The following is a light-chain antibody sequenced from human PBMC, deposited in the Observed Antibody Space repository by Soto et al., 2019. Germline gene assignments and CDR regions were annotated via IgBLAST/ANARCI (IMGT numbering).Light chain of an antibody. J-gene: IGLJ2*01. V-gene: IGLV2-14*01. CDR3: SSYTISSTLA. Sequence: QSALTQPASVSGSPGQTITISCTGTSRDVGGYNYVSWYQQHPGTAPKLMIYEVSLRPSGVSNRFSDSKSGNTASLTISGLQAEDEADYYCSSYTISSTLAFGGGTKVTVL. CDR1: SRDVGGYNY. CDR2: EVS.